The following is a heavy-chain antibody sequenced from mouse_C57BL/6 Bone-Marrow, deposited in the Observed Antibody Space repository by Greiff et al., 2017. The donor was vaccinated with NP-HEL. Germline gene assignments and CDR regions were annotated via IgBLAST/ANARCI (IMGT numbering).Heavy chain of an antibody. D-gene: IGHD1-1*01. CDR3: ARWDYYGSSYAMDY. J-gene: IGHJ4*01. V-gene: IGHV1-81*01. CDR1: GYTFTSYG. Sequence: VKVVESGAELARPGASVKLSCKASGYTFTSYGISWVKQRTGQGLEWIGEIYPRSGNTYYNEKFKGKATLTADKSSSTAYMELRSLTSEDSAVYFCARWDYYGSSYAMDYWGQGTSVTVSS. CDR2: IYPRSGNT.